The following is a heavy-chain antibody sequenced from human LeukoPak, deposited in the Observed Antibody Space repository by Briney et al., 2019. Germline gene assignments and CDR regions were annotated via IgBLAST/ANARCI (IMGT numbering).Heavy chain of an antibody. D-gene: IGHD2-21*02. CDR3: AGLAYCGGDCYEDY. V-gene: IGHV4-59*01. CDR2: IYYNGST. J-gene: IGHJ4*02. Sequence: SETLSLTCTVSRGFISSYYWSWVRQPPGKGLEWLGYIYYNGSTNYTPSLKSRVTLSLDTSKNQFSLKLSSVTAADTAVYYCAGLAYCGGDCYEDYWGQGTLVTVSS. CDR1: RGFISSYY.